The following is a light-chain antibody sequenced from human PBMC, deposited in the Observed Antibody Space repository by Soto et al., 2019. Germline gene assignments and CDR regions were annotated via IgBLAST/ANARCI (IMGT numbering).Light chain of an antibody. V-gene: IGKV1D-8*03. CDR3: QQSYSSPPT. Sequence: VIWMTQSPSLLSASTVDRVTISCRMSQGISSYLAWYQQKPGKAPKLLIYDASSLESGVPSRFSGSRSGPDFTLTISSLQPEDFATYYCQQSYSSPPTFGQGTKVDIK. J-gene: IGKJ1*01. CDR1: QGISSY. CDR2: DAS.